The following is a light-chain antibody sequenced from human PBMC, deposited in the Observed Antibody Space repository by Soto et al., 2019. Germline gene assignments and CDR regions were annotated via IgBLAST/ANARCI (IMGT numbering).Light chain of an antibody. V-gene: IGLV2-23*02. CDR3: CSYTSTNTLV. J-gene: IGLJ2*01. CDR2: EVA. Sequence: QSVLTQPASVSGSPGQSINISCTGTSSDVGSYDLVSWYQQRPGRAPRLMIFEVAKRPSGISTRFSGSKSGNTASLTISGLQAVDEADYFCCSYTSTNTLVFGGGTQLTVL. CDR1: SSDVGSYDL.